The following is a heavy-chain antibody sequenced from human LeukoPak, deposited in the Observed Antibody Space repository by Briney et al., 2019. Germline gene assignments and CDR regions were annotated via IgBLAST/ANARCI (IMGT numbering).Heavy chain of an antibody. Sequence: GGSLRLSCAASGFTVSSNYMSWVRQAPGKGLEWVSVIYSGGSTYYADSVKGRFTISRDNSKNTLYLQMNSLRAEDTAVYYCAKERQWLVLDYWGQGTLVTVSS. D-gene: IGHD6-19*01. CDR1: GFTVSSNY. J-gene: IGHJ4*02. CDR2: IYSGGST. V-gene: IGHV3-66*01. CDR3: AKERQWLVLDY.